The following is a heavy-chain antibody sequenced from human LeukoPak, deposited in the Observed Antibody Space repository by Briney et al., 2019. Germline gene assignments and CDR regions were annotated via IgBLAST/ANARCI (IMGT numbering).Heavy chain of an antibody. CDR2: IYYSGST. Sequence: SETLSLTCTVSGDSSSNSSYYWGWIRQPPGKGLEWIGSIYYSGSTYYNPSLKGRVTISVDTSKNQFSLKLSAVTAADTAVYYCARHGGSWTYFDYWGQGTLVTVSS. D-gene: IGHD6-13*01. V-gene: IGHV4-39*01. CDR3: ARHGGSWTYFDY. J-gene: IGHJ4*02. CDR1: GDSSSNSSYY.